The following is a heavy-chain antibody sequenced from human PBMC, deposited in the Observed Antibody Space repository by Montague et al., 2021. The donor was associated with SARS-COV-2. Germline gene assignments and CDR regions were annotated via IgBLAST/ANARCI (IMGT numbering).Heavy chain of an antibody. CDR3: ARGRRILLWFGELLSGGDYYGRDV. Sequence: SETLSPTCAVYGGSFSGYYWGWIRQPPGKGLEWIGEINHSGSTNYNPSLKSRVTISVDTSKNQFSLKLSSVTAADTAVYYCARGRRILLWFGELLSGGDYYGRDVGGQGTTVTVS. V-gene: IGHV4-34*01. CDR1: GGSFSGYY. D-gene: IGHD3-10*01. CDR2: INHSGST. J-gene: IGHJ6*02.